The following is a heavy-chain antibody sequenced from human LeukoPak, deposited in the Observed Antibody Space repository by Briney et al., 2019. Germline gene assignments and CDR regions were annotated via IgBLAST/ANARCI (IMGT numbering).Heavy chain of an antibody. CDR3: ASTKYHDSRGYHPFEYYFHH. CDR1: GYTFSNYA. CDR2: INTNTGNP. Sequence: ASVKVSCKASGYTFSNYAMNWVRQAPGQGLEWMAWINTNTGNPTYAQGFTGRFVFSLDTSVSTAYLQISSLKVEDTAVYYCASTKYHDSRGYHPFEYYFHHWGQGTLVTVPS. V-gene: IGHV7-4-1*02. D-gene: IGHD3-22*01. J-gene: IGHJ4*02.